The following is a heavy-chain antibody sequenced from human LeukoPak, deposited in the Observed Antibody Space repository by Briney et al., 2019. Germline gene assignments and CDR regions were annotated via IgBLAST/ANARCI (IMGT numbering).Heavy chain of an antibody. CDR3: AIAVAGTLLFDY. D-gene: IGHD6-19*01. V-gene: IGHV4-4*07. J-gene: IGHJ4*02. CDR2: IYTSGST. CDR1: GGSISSNY. Sequence: SDTLSLTFTVSGGSISSNYWSWIRQPAGKGLEWIGRIYTSGSTNYNPSLKSRVTMSVDTSKNQFSLKLSSVAAADTAVYYCAIAVAGTLLFDYWGQGTLVTVSS.